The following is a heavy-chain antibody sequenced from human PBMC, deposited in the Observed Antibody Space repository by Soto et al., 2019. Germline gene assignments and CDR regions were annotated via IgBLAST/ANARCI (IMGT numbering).Heavy chain of an antibody. V-gene: IGHV3-7*04. J-gene: IGHJ4*02. CDR3: AREIVVARGASYFDY. D-gene: IGHD2-2*01. CDR2: IRQDGSEK. CDR1: GFTFSSNW. Sequence: GGSLRLSCVGSGFTFSSNWMTWVRQAPGKGLEWVGNIRQDGSEKNYVDSVKGRFTISRDNAKNSLYLQINSLRAEDTAVYYCAREIVVARGASYFDYWGPGTLVTVSS.